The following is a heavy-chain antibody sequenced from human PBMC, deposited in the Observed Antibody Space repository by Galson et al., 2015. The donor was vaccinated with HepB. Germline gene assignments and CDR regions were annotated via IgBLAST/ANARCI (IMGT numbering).Heavy chain of an antibody. Sequence: SLRLSCAVSGFSFSNYWMTWVRQAPGPGLEWVANIKQDGSEQYYVGSVNGRFTISRDNAKNSLYLQMNSLRAEDTAVYYCAGDRLHGGAPTLDYWGQGALVTVSS. V-gene: IGHV3-7*03. J-gene: IGHJ4*02. CDR1: GFSFSNYW. CDR3: AGDRLHGGAPTLDY. D-gene: IGHD2-21*01. CDR2: IKQDGSEQ.